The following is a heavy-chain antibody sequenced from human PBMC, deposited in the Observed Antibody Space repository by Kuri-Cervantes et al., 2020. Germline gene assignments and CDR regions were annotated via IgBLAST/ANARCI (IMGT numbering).Heavy chain of an antibody. CDR3: AKTPPEDFDY. CDR2: IWYDGSNK. J-gene: IGHJ4*02. CDR1: GFTFSSYG. V-gene: IGHV3-30*02. Sequence: GESLKISCAASGFTFSSYGMHWVRQAPGKGLEWVAVIWYDGSNKYYADSVKGRFTIARDNSKNTLYLQMNSLRAEDTAVYYCAKTPPEDFDYWGQGPLVTVSS.